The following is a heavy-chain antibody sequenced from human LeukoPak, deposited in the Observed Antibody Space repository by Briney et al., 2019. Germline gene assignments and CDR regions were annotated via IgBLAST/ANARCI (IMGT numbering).Heavy chain of an antibody. CDR3: ARPIVPAAIPTAFDI. CDR2: INHSGST. D-gene: IGHD2-2*02. V-gene: IGHV4-34*01. J-gene: IGHJ3*02. Sequence: SSETLSLTCAVYGGSFSGYYWSWIRQPPGKGLEWIGEINHSGSTNYNPSLKSRVTISVDTSKNQFSLKLSSVTAADTAVYYCARPIVPAAIPTAFDIWGQGTMVTVSS. CDR1: GGSFSGYY.